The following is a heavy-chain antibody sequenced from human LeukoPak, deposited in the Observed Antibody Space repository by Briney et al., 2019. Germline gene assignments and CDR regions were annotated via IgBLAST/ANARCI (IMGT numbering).Heavy chain of an antibody. CDR2: VFYKGST. J-gene: IGHJ6*03. V-gene: IGHV4-59*01. CDR3: ARGNNYYFYYMDV. CDR1: GGSISGYY. Sequence: SETLSLTCSVAGGSISGYYWSWIRQSPGKGLEWIGYVFYKGSTNYNPSLKSRVSISVDTAKNQFSLRLSSVTAADTAVYYCARGNNYYFYYMDVWGKGATVTVSS.